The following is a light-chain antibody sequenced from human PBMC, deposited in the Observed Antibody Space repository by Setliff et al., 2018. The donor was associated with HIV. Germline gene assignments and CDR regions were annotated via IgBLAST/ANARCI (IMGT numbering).Light chain of an antibody. CDR2: EVS. J-gene: IGLJ1*01. CDR1: SSDVGGYNY. Sequence: QSVLPQPASVSGSPGQPITISCTGTSSDVGGYNYVSWYQQHPGKAPKLMIYEVSNRPSGVSNRFSGSKSGNTASLTISVLQAEYEADYYCSSYTSISPPYVFGTGTKVTVL. CDR3: SSYTSISPPYV. V-gene: IGLV2-14*01.